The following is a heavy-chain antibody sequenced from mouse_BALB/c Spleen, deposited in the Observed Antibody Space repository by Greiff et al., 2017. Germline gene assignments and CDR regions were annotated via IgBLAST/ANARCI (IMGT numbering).Heavy chain of an antibody. CDR3: ASGDWYFDV. V-gene: IGHV5-9-3*01. Sequence: EVHLVESGGGLVKPGGSLKLSCAASGFTFSSYAMSWVRQTPEKRLEWVATISSGGSYTYYPDSVKGRFTISRDNAKNTLYLQMSSLRSEDTAMYYCASGDWYFDVWGAGTTVTVSS. J-gene: IGHJ1*01. CDR2: ISSGGSYT. CDR1: GFTFSSYA.